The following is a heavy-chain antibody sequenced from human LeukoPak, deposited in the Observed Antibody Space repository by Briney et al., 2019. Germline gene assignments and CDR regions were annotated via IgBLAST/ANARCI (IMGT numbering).Heavy chain of an antibody. V-gene: IGHV3-23*01. CDR2: ISGVGPGT. D-gene: IGHD2-2*01. Sequence: PGGSLRLSCAASGFAFNTYAMTWVRQAPGKGLEWVSSISGVGPGTYYADSVKGRFTISRDNSKNTLYLQMDSLRTEDTAVYFCARGGLGTSCFNWCRGTLVTVSS. CDR3: ARGGLGTSCFN. CDR1: GFAFNTYA. J-gene: IGHJ4*02.